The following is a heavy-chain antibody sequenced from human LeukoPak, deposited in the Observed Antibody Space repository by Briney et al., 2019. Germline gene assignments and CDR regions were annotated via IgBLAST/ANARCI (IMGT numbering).Heavy chain of an antibody. CDR3: ARGKEKWLDHFDY. Sequence: PGGSLRLSCAASGLTFSGYGMNWVRQAPGQGLEWVSYISTTSSTIYYADSVKGRFTMSRDNAKNSLYLQMDSLRDEDTAVYYCARGKEKWLDHFDYWGQGSLVTVSS. V-gene: IGHV3-48*02. D-gene: IGHD6-19*01. J-gene: IGHJ4*02. CDR2: ISTTSSTI. CDR1: GLTFSGYG.